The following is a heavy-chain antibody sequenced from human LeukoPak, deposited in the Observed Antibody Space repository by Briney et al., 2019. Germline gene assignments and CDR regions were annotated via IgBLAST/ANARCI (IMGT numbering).Heavy chain of an antibody. CDR2: IIPIFGTA. J-gene: IGHJ4*02. CDR3: ARGDSGITIFGVANYLFGY. V-gene: IGHV1-69*01. D-gene: IGHD3-3*01. Sequence: SVKVSCKASGGTFSSYAISWVRQAPGQGLEWMGGIIPIFGTANYAQKFQGRVTITADESTSTDYMELSSLRSEDTAVYYCARGDSGITIFGVANYLFGYWGQGTLVTVSS. CDR1: GGTFSSYA.